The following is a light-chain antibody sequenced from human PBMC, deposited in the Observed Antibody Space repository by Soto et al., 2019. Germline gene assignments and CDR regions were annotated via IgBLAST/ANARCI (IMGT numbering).Light chain of an antibody. Sequence: QSVLTQPASVSGSPGQSITISCTGTSSDVGGYNYVSWYQRHPGKAPKLMIYDVSNRPSGVSNRFSGSKSGNTASLTISGLQAEDEADYYCSSYTSSSTPGVFGTGTKVNVL. CDR2: DVS. V-gene: IGLV2-14*01. J-gene: IGLJ1*01. CDR1: SSDVGGYNY. CDR3: SSYTSSSTPGV.